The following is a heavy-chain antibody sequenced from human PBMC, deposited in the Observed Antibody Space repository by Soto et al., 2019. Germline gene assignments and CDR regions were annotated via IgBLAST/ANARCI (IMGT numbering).Heavy chain of an antibody. CDR2: ISGSGART. CDR3: ARIPSVVLVPSSLGGNNWFDP. CDR1: GLTFSNYA. Sequence: GGSLRLSCAASGLTFSNYAMNWVRQAPGTGLEWVSAISGSGARTYYADSVKGRFTISRDNSENTLYLQMNSLRAEDTAVYLCARIPSVVLVPSSLGGNNWFDPWGQGTLVTVSS. D-gene: IGHD2-2*01. V-gene: IGHV3-23*01. J-gene: IGHJ5*02.